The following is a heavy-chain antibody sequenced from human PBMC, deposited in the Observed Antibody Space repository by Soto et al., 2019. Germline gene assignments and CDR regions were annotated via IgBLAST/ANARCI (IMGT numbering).Heavy chain of an antibody. J-gene: IGHJ4*02. V-gene: IGHV3-23*01. D-gene: IGHD2-15*01. CDR3: VKHFGLPLGGIRGFEY. CDR1: GFTFSGYS. CDR2: ITSGDGT. Sequence: PGGSLRLSCAASGFTFSGYSMSWVRQAPGKGLEWVSTITSGDGTYHADSMKGRFTISRDNSKNTVFLQLSSLGADDTAVYYCVKHFGLPLGGIRGFEYWGRGTVVTVSS.